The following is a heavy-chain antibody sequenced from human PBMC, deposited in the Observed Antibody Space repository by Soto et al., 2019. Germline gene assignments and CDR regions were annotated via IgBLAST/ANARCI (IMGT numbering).Heavy chain of an antibody. V-gene: IGHV3-23*01. CDR2: ISGSGGST. Sequence: PGGSLRLSCAASGFTFSSYAISWVRQAPGKGLEWVSAISGSGGSTYYADSVKGRFTISRDNSKNTLYLQMNSLRAEDTAVYYCAKDQGAAVAGPPTFDYWGQGTLVTVSS. CDR1: GFTFSSYA. D-gene: IGHD6-19*01. CDR3: AKDQGAAVAGPPTFDY. J-gene: IGHJ4*02.